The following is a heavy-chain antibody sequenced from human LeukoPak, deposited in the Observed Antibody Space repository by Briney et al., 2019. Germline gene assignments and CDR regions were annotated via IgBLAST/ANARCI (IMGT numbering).Heavy chain of an antibody. CDR1: SGSVSSGSYY. CDR2: IYYSGST. D-gene: IGHD6-19*01. J-gene: IGHJ4*02. V-gene: IGHV4-61*01. CDR3: AREGIAVAGGLFDY. Sequence: SETLSLTCTVSSGSVSSGSYYWSWIRQPPGKGLEWIGYIYYSGSTNYNPSLKSRVTISVDTSKNQFSLKLSSVTAADTAVYYCAREGIAVAGGLFDYWGQGTLVTVSS.